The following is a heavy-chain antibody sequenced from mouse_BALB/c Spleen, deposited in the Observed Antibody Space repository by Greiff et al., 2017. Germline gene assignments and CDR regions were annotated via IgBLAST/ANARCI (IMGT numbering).Heavy chain of an antibody. CDR3: ARWNYGSTYYAMDY. J-gene: IGHJ4*01. Sequence: EVMLVESGPELVKPGASVKIPCKASGYTFTDYNMDWVKQSHGKSLEWIGDINPNNGGTIYNQKFKGKATLTVDKSSSTAYMELRSLTSEDTAVYYCARWNYGSTYYAMDYWGQGTSVTVSS. D-gene: IGHD1-1*01. CDR2: INPNNGGT. CDR1: GYTFTDYN. V-gene: IGHV1-18*01.